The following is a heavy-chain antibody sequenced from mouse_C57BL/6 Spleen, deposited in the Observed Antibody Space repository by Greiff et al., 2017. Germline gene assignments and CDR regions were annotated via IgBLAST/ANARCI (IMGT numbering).Heavy chain of an antibody. D-gene: IGHD2-1*01. CDR1: GYAFSSYW. Sequence: VQLQESGAELVKPGASVKISCKASGYAFSSYWMNWVKQRPGKGLEWIGQIYPGDGDTNYNGKFKGKATLTADKSSSTAYMQRSSLTSEDSAVYVCARGEGDGNYGFADWGQGTLVTVAA. V-gene: IGHV1-80*01. J-gene: IGHJ3*01. CDR2: IYPGDGDT. CDR3: ARGEGDGNYGFAD.